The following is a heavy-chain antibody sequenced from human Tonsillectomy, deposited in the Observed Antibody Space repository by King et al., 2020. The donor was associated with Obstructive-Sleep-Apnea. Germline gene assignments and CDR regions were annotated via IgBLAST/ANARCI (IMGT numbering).Heavy chain of an antibody. V-gene: IGHV3-9*01. CDR1: GSSLTDYA. Sequence: VQLVESGGGLVQPGRSLRLSCVVSGSSLTDYAMHWVRQAPGKGLEWVSAINWNSAYIGYADSVKGRFTISRDNAKNSLYLQMNSLGAEDTAFYYCAKDTDGGIAAAGTTFESWGQGTLVTVSS. D-gene: IGHD6-13*01. CDR2: INWNSAYI. CDR3: AKDTDGGIAAAGTTFES. J-gene: IGHJ4*02.